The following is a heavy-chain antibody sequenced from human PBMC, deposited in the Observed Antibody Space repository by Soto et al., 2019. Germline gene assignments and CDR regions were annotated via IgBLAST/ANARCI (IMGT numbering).Heavy chain of an antibody. V-gene: IGHV4-4*02. CDR2: IYHSGSA. CDR1: GGSISSSHW. D-gene: IGHD2-2*03. CDR3: VILNGYCVSTNCHGYYGMDV. J-gene: IGHJ6*02. Sequence: PSETLSLTCAVSGGSISSSHWWTWFRQPPGKGLEWIGEIYHSGSANYNPSLKSRVSISVDTSKNQFSLRLSSVTAADTAVYYCVILNGYCVSTNCHGYYGMDVWGQGTTVTVSS.